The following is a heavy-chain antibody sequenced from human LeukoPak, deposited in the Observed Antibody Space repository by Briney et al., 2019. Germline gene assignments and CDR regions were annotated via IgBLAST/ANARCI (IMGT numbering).Heavy chain of an antibody. J-gene: IGHJ4*02. V-gene: IGHV3-11*01. CDR3: ARGGDY. Sequence: GGSLRLSCSASGFTFSGYYMTWIRQAPGKGLEWVSYISGGSDVIKYADSAKGRFTISRDNAKNSLYLQMNSLRAEDTAVYYCARGGDYWGQGTLVTVSS. CDR2: ISGGSDVI. CDR1: GFTFSGYY.